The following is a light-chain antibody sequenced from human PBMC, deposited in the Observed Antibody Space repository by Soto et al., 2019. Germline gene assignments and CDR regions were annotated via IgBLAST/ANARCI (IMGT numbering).Light chain of an antibody. CDR3: VLYMGSGIWV. CDR1: SGSVSTSYY. CDR2: STN. V-gene: IGLV8-61*01. J-gene: IGLJ3*02. Sequence: VVTQEPSLSVSPGRTVTLTCGLSSGSVSTSYYPRWYQQTPGQAPRTLIYSTNTRSSGVPDRFSGSILGNKAALTITGAKADDGSDYYCVLYMGSGIWVFGGGTQVTVL.